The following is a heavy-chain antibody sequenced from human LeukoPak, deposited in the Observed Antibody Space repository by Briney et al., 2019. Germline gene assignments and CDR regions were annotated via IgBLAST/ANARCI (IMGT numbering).Heavy chain of an antibody. CDR2: IKPDGSEG. V-gene: IGHV3-7*03. Sequence: RGSLRLSCAASGFTFSTYWMNWVRQAPGKGLEWVANIKPDGSEGYYVDSVKGRFTLSRDNAQNSLYLQMNSLRDDDTAVYYCARAKRPMVLDHWGQGTLVTVSS. CDR3: ARAKRPMVLDH. D-gene: IGHD3-10*01. J-gene: IGHJ4*02. CDR1: GFTFSTYW.